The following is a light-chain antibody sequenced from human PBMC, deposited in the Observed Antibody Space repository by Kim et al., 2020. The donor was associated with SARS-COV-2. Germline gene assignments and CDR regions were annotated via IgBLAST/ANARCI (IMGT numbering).Light chain of an antibody. V-gene: IGKV3-20*01. Sequence: PGERATLSCRASQSVRSSYFAWYQQKPGQAPRLLIYASSSRATGIPDRFSGSGSATDFTLTISRLEPEDFAVYYCQQYASSPWTFGQGTKVDIK. CDR1: QSVRSSY. CDR2: ASS. J-gene: IGKJ1*01. CDR3: QQYASSPWT.